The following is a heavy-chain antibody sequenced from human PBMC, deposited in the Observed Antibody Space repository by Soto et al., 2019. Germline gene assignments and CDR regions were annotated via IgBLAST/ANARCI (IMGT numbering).Heavy chain of an antibody. CDR1: GYTFTSYY. CDR3: GRVFAGNWNDDPSGGAFDI. J-gene: IGHJ3*02. V-gene: IGHV1-46*03. CDR2: INPSGGST. Sequence: ASVKVSCKASGYTFTSYYMHWVRQAPGQGLGWMGLINPSGGSTSYAQKFQGRVTMTRDTSTSTAYMELSSLSSEDTALYYCGRVFAGNWNDDPSGGAFDIWGQGTKVTVSS. D-gene: IGHD1-1*01.